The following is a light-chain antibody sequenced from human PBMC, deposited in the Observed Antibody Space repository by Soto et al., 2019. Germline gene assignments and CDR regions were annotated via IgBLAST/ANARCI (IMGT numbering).Light chain of an antibody. CDR1: RNIFYSSNNEDY. Sequence: DIVMTQSPDSLAVSLGERATINCKSSRNIFYSSNNEDYLAWYQQKPGQPPKLLFYGASIRQSGVPDRFSGSGSGTDFTHTISSLQAEDVAVYYCQQYYGSWTFGQGTKVEIK. J-gene: IGKJ1*01. V-gene: IGKV4-1*01. CDR2: GAS. CDR3: QQYYGSWT.